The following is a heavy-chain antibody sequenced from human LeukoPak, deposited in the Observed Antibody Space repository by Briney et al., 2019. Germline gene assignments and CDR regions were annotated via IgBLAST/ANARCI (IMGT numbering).Heavy chain of an antibody. V-gene: IGHV4-34*01. CDR2: INHSGST. CDR1: GGSFSGYY. Sequence: PSETLSLTCAVYGGSFSGYYWSWIRQPPGKGLEWIGEINHSGSTNYNPSLKSRVTISVDTSKNQFSLKLSSVTAADTAVYYCASMVRGVSPLFDYWGQGTLVTVSS. D-gene: IGHD3-10*01. CDR3: ASMVRGVSPLFDY. J-gene: IGHJ4*02.